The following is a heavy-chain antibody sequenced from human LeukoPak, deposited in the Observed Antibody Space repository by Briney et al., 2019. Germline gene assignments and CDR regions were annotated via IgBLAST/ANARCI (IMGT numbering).Heavy chain of an antibody. Sequence: PGGSLRLSCAASGFTFSSYSMNWVRQAPGKGLEWVSSISSSSSYIYYADSVKGRFTISRDNAKNSLYLQMNSLRAEDTAVYYCARHRGTRGAAPKNYYYYYMDVWGKGTTVTVSS. J-gene: IGHJ6*03. CDR2: ISSSSSYI. CDR3: ARHRGTRGAAPKNYYYYYMDV. V-gene: IGHV3-21*01. D-gene: IGHD1-14*01. CDR1: GFTFSSYS.